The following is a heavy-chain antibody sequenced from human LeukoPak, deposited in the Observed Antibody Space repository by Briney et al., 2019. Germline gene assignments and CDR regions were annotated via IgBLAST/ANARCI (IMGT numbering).Heavy chain of an antibody. CDR2: IGSTSNYM. CDR1: GFTFSTST. D-gene: IGHD1-14*01. V-gene: IGHV3-21*01. J-gene: IGHJ4*02. CDR3: TRLTGGYFDY. Sequence: GGSLRLSCAASGFTFSTSTMNWVRQAPGKGLEWVSSIGSTSNYMYYADSVEGRFTISRDNAKNSLYLQMNSLRAEDTAVYYCTRLTGGYFDYWGQGTLVTVSS.